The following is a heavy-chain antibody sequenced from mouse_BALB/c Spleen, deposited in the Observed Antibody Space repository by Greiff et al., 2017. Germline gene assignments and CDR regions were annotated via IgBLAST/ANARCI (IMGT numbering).Heavy chain of an antibody. J-gene: IGHJ4*01. Sequence: DVKLQESGGGLVQPGGSRKLSCAASGFTFSSFGMHWVRQAPEKGLEWVAYISSGSSTIYYADTVKGRFTISRDNPKNTLFLQMTSLRSEDTAMYYCARMDYWGQGTSVTVSS. CDR3: ARMDY. CDR2: ISSGSSTI. CDR1: GFTFSSFG. V-gene: IGHV5-17*02.